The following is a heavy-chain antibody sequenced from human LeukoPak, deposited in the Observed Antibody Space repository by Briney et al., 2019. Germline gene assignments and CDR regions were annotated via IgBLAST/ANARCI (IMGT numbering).Heavy chain of an antibody. J-gene: IGHJ3*02. Sequence: GGSLRLSCAASGFTFSSYAMSWVRQAPGKGLEWVSAISGSGGSTYYADSVKGRFTISRDNSKNTLYLQMNSLRAEATAVYYCAKGVDVLLWFGERPEAFDIWGQGTMVTVSS. CDR1: GFTFSSYA. D-gene: IGHD3-10*01. CDR3: AKGVDVLLWFGERPEAFDI. CDR2: ISGSGGST. V-gene: IGHV3-23*01.